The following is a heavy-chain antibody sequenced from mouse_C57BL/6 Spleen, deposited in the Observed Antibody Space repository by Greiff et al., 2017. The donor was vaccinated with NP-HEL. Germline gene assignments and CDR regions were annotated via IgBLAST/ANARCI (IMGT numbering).Heavy chain of an antibody. CDR2: IDPENGDT. CDR1: GFNIKDDY. Sequence: VQLQQSGAELVRPGASVKLSCTASGFNIKDDYMHWVKQGPEQGLEWIGWIDPENGDTEYASKFQGKATITADTSSNTAYLQLSSLTSEDTAVYYCTTRQPFDYWGQGTTLTVSS. D-gene: IGHD6-1*01. J-gene: IGHJ2*01. CDR3: TTRQPFDY. V-gene: IGHV14-4*01.